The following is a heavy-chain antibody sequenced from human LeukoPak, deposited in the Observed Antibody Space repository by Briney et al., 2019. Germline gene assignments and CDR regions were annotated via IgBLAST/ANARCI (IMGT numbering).Heavy chain of an antibody. V-gene: IGHV4-4*07. CDR3: ARVMVPSSPNWFDP. D-gene: IGHD4/OR15-4a*01. Sequence: SETLSLTCTVSGGSISSYYWSWIRQPAGKGLEWIGRIYTSGSTNYNPSLKSRVTTSVDTSKNQFSLKLSSVTAADTAVYYCARVMVPSSPNWFDPWGQGTLVTVSS. CDR1: GGSISSYY. J-gene: IGHJ5*02. CDR2: IYTSGST.